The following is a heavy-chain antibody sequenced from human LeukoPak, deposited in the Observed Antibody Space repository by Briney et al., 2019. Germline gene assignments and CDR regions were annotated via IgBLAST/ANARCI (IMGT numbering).Heavy chain of an antibody. D-gene: IGHD5-12*01. CDR1: GFTVSSNY. CDR3: AKARSRLGFQYYFDY. V-gene: IGHV3-53*01. J-gene: IGHJ4*02. CDR2: IYSGGST. Sequence: GGSLRLSCAASGFTVSSNYMSWVRQAPGKGLEWVSVIYSGGSTYYADSVKGRFTISRDNSKNTLYLQMNSLRAEDTAVYYCAKARSRLGFQYYFDYWGQGTLVTVSS.